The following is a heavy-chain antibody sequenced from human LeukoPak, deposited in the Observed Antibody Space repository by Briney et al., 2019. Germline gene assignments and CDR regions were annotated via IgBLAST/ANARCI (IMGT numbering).Heavy chain of an antibody. J-gene: IGHJ4*02. CDR2: LRHDGTNK. CDR1: GFTFSSYG. CDR3: ARGRPWRCCAH. V-gene: IGHV3-30*02. Sequence: GGSPRLSCAAYGFTFSSYGMHWVRQAPGKGLEWVAFLRHDGTNKNYAASLKGRFIISRDNSKNTVSLEMSSLTSEDTAVYYCARGRPWRCCAHWGKGAEVTVS. D-gene: IGHD2-8*01.